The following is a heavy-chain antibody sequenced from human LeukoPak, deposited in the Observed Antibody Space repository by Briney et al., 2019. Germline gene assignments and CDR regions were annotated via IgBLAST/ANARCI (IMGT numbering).Heavy chain of an antibody. D-gene: IGHD5-18*01. CDR1: GFTFSSYA. CDR3: ARDPTGLGGYSYGYHPYYFDY. CDR2: ISGSGGST. J-gene: IGHJ4*02. Sequence: PGGSLRLSCAASGFTFSSYAMSWVRQAPGKGLEWVSGISGSGGSTYYADSVKGRFTISRDNSKNTLFLQMNSLRAEDTAVYYCARDPTGLGGYSYGYHPYYFDYWGQGTLVTVSS. V-gene: IGHV3-23*01.